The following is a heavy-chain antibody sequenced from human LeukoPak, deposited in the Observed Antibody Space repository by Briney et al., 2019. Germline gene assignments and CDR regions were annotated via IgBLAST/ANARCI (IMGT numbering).Heavy chain of an antibody. J-gene: IGHJ4*02. Sequence: SETLSLTCTVSGGSISSYYWSWIRQPPGKGLEWIGYVYSSGSTNYDPSLKSRVTISVDTSKNQFSLKLSSVTAADTAVYYCARHGDYYCRSTSCFDYWGQGTLVTVSS. D-gene: IGHD2-2*01. CDR1: GGSISSYY. CDR3: ARHGDYYCRSTSCFDY. CDR2: VYSSGST. V-gene: IGHV4-59*08.